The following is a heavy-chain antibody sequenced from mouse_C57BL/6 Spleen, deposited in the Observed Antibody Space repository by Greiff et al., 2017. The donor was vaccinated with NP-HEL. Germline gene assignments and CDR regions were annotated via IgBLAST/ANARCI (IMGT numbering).Heavy chain of an antibody. CDR1: GYTFTDYN. D-gene: IGHD2-4*01. CDR3: ARLDDYDDYYAMDY. V-gene: IGHV1-18*01. CDR2: INPNNGGT. J-gene: IGHJ4*01. Sequence: VQLQQSGPELVKPGASVKIPCKASGYTFTDYNMDWVKQSHGKSLEWIGDINPNNGGTIYNQKFKGKATLTVDKSSSTAYMELRSLTSEDTAVYYCARLDDYDDYYAMDYWGQGTSVTVSS.